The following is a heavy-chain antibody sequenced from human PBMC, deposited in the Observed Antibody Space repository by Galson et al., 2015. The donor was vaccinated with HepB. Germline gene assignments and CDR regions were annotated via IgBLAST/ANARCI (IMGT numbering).Heavy chain of an antibody. D-gene: IGHD3/OR15-3a*01. J-gene: IGHJ6*02. CDR2: ISYDGSNK. Sequence: SLRLSCAASGFTFSSYGMHWVRQAPGKGLEWVAVISYDGSNKYYADSVKGRFTISRDNSKNTLYLQMNSLRAEDTAVYYCANPIGGSGLYGMDVWGQGTTVTVSS. CDR1: GFTFSSYG. CDR3: ANPIGGSGLYGMDV. V-gene: IGHV3-30*18.